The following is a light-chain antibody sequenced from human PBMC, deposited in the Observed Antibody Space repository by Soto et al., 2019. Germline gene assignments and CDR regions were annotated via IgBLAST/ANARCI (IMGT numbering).Light chain of an antibody. CDR3: SSYTSSSTLV. CDR2: EVT. J-gene: IGLJ7*01. V-gene: IGLV2-14*01. CDR1: SSDVGGYKY. Sequence: QSALTQPASVSGSPGQSITISCTGTSSDVGGYKYVSWYQHQSGKAPKLVIYEVTNRPSGVSNRFSGSKSGNTASRTISGLQAEDEADYYCSSYTSSSTLVFGGGTQLTVL.